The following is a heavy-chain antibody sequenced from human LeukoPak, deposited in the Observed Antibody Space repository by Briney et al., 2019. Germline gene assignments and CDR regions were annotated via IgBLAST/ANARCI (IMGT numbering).Heavy chain of an antibody. CDR3: ARMVGDIVVVPAAMKRGWFDP. J-gene: IGHJ5*02. Sequence: PSETLSLTCTVSGGSISSYYWSWLRQPPGKGLEWIGYIYYSGSTNYNPSLKSRVTISVDTSKNQFSLKLSSVTAADTAVYYCARMVGDIVVVPAAMKRGWFDPWGQGTLVTVSS. D-gene: IGHD2-2*01. V-gene: IGHV4-59*01. CDR2: IYYSGST. CDR1: GGSISSYY.